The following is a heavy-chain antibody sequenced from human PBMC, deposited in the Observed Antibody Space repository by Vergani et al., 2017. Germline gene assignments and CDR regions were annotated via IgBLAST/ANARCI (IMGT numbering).Heavy chain of an antibody. CDR2: ISYDGSNK. Sequence: QVQLVESGGGVVQPGRSLRLSCAASGFTFSSYAMHWVRQAPGKGLEWVAVISYDGSNKYYADSVKGRFTISRDNSKNTLYLQMNSLRAEDTAVYYCARDGGSYYSLDLWPNDYWGQGTLVTVSS. CDR1: GFTFSSYA. CDR3: ARDGGSYYSLDLWPNDY. J-gene: IGHJ4*02. V-gene: IGHV3-30-3*01. D-gene: IGHD1-26*01.